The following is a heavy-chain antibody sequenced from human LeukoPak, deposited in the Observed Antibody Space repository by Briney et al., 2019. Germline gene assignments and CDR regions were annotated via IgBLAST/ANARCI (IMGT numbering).Heavy chain of an antibody. Sequence: PGGSLRLSCAASGFTFSSYAMHWVRQAPGKGLEWVAVISYDGSNKYYADSVKGRFTISRDNAKNSLYLQMNSLRAEDTAVYYCARPVDYNAGDYWGQGTLVTVSS. CDR3: ARPVDYNAGDY. D-gene: IGHD5-12*01. CDR1: GFTFSSYA. CDR2: ISYDGSNK. V-gene: IGHV3-30-3*01. J-gene: IGHJ4*02.